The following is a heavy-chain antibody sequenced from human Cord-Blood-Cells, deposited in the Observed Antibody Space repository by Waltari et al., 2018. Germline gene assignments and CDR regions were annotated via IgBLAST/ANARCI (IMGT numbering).Heavy chain of an antibody. Sequence: QVQLQQWGAGLLKPSETLSLTCAVSGGSFSGYYWSWIRQPPGKGLEWIGEINHSGSTNYNPSRKSRVTISVDTSKNQFSLKLSSVTAADTAVYYCARGGRGYSGYSYYFDYWGQGTLVTVSS. J-gene: IGHJ4*02. V-gene: IGHV4-34*01. CDR1: GGSFSGYY. CDR2: INHSGST. D-gene: IGHD5-12*01. CDR3: ARGGRGYSGYSYYFDY.